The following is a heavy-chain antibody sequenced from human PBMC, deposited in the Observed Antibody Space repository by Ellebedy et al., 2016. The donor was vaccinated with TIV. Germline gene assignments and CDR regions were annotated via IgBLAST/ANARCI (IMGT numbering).Heavy chain of an antibody. D-gene: IGHD3-10*02. Sequence: GESLKISCAASGFGITDNFMSWARQAPGRGLEWVSLTYSDGTTHYAESVKGRFSISRDNSKNTLYLQMNSLRTEDTAVYYCARASFYDVDLSGWYFDLWGRGTLITVSS. CDR3: ARASFYDVDLSGWYFDL. CDR1: GFGITDNF. J-gene: IGHJ2*01. CDR2: TYSDGTT. V-gene: IGHV3-66*01.